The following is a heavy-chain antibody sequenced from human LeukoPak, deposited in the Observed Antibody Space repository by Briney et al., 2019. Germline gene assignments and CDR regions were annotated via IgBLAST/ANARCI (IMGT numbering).Heavy chain of an antibody. D-gene: IGHD3-22*01. CDR1: GFTFSNYW. J-gene: IGHJ3*02. CDR3: ARVKADYYDSSGYYISAGNDAFDI. V-gene: IGHV3-7*03. Sequence: PGGSLRLSCAGAGFTFSNYWMSWVRQAPGKGLEWVANIKEDASEKYYTDSMKGRFTISRDNAKNSLYLQMNSLRAEDTAVYYCARVKADYYDSSGYYISAGNDAFDIWGQGTMVTVSS. CDR2: IKEDASEK.